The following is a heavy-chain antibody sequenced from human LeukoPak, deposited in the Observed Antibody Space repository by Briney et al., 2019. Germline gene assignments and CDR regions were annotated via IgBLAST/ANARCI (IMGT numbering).Heavy chain of an antibody. CDR1: GYTFTSYD. CDR3: ARGRKWLRRDYYYYYMDV. Sequence: EASVKVSCKASGYTFTSYDINWVRQATGQGLEWMGWMNPNSGNTGYAQKFQGRVTITRNTSISTAYMELSSLRSEDTAVYYCARGRKWLRRDYYYYYMDVWGRGTTVTVSS. D-gene: IGHD5-12*01. J-gene: IGHJ6*03. V-gene: IGHV1-8*03. CDR2: MNPNSGNT.